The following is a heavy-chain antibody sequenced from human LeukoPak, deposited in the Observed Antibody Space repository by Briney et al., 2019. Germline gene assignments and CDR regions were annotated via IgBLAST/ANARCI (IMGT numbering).Heavy chain of an antibody. CDR3: ARVPYPSHDGYPAPLDY. V-gene: IGHV1-69*13. Sequence: ASVKVSCKASGGTFSSYAISWVRQAPGQGLEWMGGIIPIVGTANYAQKFQGRVTITADESTSTAYMELSSLRSEDTAVYYCARVPYPSHDGYPAPLDYWGQGTLVTVSS. CDR2: IIPIVGTA. CDR1: GGTFSSYA. D-gene: IGHD3-22*01. J-gene: IGHJ4*02.